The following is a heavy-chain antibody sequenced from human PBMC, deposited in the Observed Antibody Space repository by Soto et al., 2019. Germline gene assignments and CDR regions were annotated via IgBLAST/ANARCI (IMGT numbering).Heavy chain of an antibody. CDR3: ATMGTPATGLYYFDY. CDR1: GGSISSGNYY. CDR2: ISYSGST. V-gene: IGHV4-30-4*01. Sequence: QVQLQESGPGLVKPSQTLSLTCTVSGGSISSGNYYWRWIRQPPGKGLEWIGFISYSGSTYYNASLNSLFTISVDTSKNQLSLNLSFVTAADTAVYYCATMGTPATGLYYFDYWGQGTLVTVSS. J-gene: IGHJ4*02. D-gene: IGHD1-7*01.